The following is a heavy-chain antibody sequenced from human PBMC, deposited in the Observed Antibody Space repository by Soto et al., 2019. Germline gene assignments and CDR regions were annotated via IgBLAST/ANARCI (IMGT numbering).Heavy chain of an antibody. CDR1: GGSFSGYY. CDR2: INHSGST. CDR3: ARGRKYSSSFDP. Sequence: SETLSLTCAVYGGSFSGYYWSWIRQPPGKGLEWIGEINHSGSTNYNPSLKSRVTISVDTSKNQFSLKLSSVTAADTAVYYCARGRKYSSSFDPWGQGTLVTVSS. D-gene: IGHD6-6*01. J-gene: IGHJ5*02. V-gene: IGHV4-34*01.